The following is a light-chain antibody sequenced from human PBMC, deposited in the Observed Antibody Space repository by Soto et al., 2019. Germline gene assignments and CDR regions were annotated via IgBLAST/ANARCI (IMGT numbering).Light chain of an antibody. J-gene: IGKJ3*01. CDR3: QQYGRSPFT. V-gene: IGKV3-20*01. CDR1: QSVSSSY. Sequence: EIVLTQSPGTLSLSPGERATLSCRASQSVSSSYLAWYQQKPGQAPRLLIYGASSRATGIPDTFSGSGSGTHFTLTISRLEPEDFAVYYCQQYGRSPFTFGPGTKVEI. CDR2: GAS.